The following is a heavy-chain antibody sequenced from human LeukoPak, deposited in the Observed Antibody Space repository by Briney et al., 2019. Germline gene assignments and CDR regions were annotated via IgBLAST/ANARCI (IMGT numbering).Heavy chain of an antibody. CDR2: INPSGGST. V-gene: IGHV1-46*01. CDR3: ARGRLGYCSSTSCRQGSYYYYYGMDV. J-gene: IGHJ6*02. CDR1: GYTFTSYY. Sequence: ASVKVSCKASGYTFTSYYMHWVRQAPGQGLEWMGIINPSGGSTSYAQKFQGRVTMTRDTSTSTVYMELSSLRSEDTAVYYCARGRLGYCSSTSCRQGSYYYYYGMDVWGQGTTVTVSS. D-gene: IGHD2-2*01.